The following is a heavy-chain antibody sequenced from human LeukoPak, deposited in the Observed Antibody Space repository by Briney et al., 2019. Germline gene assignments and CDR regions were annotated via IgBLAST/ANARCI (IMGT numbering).Heavy chain of an antibody. CDR3: ARFPSFYYGSGSAPPIDF. Sequence: SETLSLTCTVSGGSISVTAYLWGWIRQPPGKGLEWIGSISYSGSTYSNTSLQSRVTLSVDTSKNQLSLKLSSVTATDTGVYFCARFPSFYYGSGSAPPIDFWGQGTLVTVSS. CDR2: ISYSGST. V-gene: IGHV4-39*01. D-gene: IGHD3-10*01. CDR1: GGSISVTAYL. J-gene: IGHJ4*02.